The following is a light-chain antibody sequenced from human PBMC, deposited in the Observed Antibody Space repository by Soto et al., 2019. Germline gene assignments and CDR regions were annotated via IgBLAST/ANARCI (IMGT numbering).Light chain of an antibody. CDR1: QDVNNY. CDR2: DAS. Sequence: DIQLTQSPSSLSASVGDRVTITCQASQDVNNYLNWYQQKPGKAPKLLIYDASNLLSGVPSRFSGSGSGTHFTFTISTLHPEDVATYYCQQYDALPPAFGPGTKVDL. V-gene: IGKV1-33*01. J-gene: IGKJ3*01. CDR3: QQYDALPPA.